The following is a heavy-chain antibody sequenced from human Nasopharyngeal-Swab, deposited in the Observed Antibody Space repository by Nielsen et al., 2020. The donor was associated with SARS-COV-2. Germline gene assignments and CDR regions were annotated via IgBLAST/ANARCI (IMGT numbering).Heavy chain of an antibody. J-gene: IGHJ4*02. CDR3: TTDYYFDY. CDR2: IGDKDHNYAT. CDR1: GFIFSGSA. V-gene: IGHV3-73*01. Sequence: GESPKISCAASGFIFSGSAMHWVRQASGKGLEWVGRIGDKDHNYATTYGAAVKGRFTISRDDSKNTAFLQMDSLKTEDTALYYCTTDYYFDYWGQGTLVTVSS.